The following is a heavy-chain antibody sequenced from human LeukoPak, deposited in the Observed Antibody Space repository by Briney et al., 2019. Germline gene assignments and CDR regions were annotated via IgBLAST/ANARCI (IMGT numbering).Heavy chain of an antibody. Sequence: GGSLRLSCAASGFTFSNAWMSWVRQAPGKGLEWVGRIKSKTDGGTTDYAAPVKGRFTISRDDSKNTLYLQMNSLKTEDTAVYYCTTDSFCYYYDSSGLCYWGQGTLVTVSS. J-gene: IGHJ4*02. CDR1: GFTFSNAW. D-gene: IGHD3-22*01. V-gene: IGHV3-15*01. CDR2: IKSKTDGGTT. CDR3: TTDSFCYYYDSSGLCY.